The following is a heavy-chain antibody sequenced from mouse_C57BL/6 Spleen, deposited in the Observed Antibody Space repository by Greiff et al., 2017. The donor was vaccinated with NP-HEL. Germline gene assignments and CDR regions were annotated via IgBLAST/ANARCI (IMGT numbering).Heavy chain of an antibody. CDR3: ARSVFITTPYFDV. CDR2: INPNNGGT. CDR1: GYTFTDYN. J-gene: IGHJ1*03. V-gene: IGHV1-18*01. D-gene: IGHD1-1*01. Sequence: EVQLQQSGPELVKPGASVKIPCKASGYTFTDYNMDWVKQSHGKSLEWIGDINPNNGGTIYNQKFKGKATLTIDKSSSTAYMELRSLTSEDTAVYYCARSVFITTPYFDVWGTGTTVTVSS.